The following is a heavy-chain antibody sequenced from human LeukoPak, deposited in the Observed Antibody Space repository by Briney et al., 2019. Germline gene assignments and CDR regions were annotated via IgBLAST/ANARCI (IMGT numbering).Heavy chain of an antibody. CDR1: GYTCTVSY. CDR3: ASATDREWLLAQGHMYV. D-gene: IGHD3-3*01. Sequence: ASVKVSCKASGYTCTVSYRHWLPQTPGQGLEWMGWINPNSGGTNYAQKFQGRVTMTRDTSISTAYMELSRLRSDDTAVYYCASATDREWLLAQGHMYVWGKGTTVTVSS. CDR2: INPNSGGT. V-gene: IGHV1-2*02. J-gene: IGHJ6*04.